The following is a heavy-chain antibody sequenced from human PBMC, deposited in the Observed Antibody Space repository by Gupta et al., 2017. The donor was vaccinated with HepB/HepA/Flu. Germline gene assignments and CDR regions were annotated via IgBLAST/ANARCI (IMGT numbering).Heavy chain of an antibody. D-gene: IGHD3-10*01. V-gene: IGHV3-21*01. J-gene: IGHJ3*02. CDR1: GFTFSSYS. Sequence: EVQLVESGGGLVKPGGSLRLSCAASGFTFSSYSLTWVPQAPGKGLEWVSYISSSSSYIYYADSVKGRFTISRENAKNSLYLQMNSLRAEDTAVYYGAREAPLPGIGAFDIWGQGTMVTVSS. CDR3: AREAPLPGIGAFDI. CDR2: ISSSSSYI.